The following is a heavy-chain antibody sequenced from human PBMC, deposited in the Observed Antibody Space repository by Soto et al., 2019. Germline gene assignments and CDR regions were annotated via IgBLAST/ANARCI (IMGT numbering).Heavy chain of an antibody. J-gene: IGHJ3*02. D-gene: IGHD6-13*01. CDR2: ISAYNGNT. CDR3: ARDLRASTGEAAAGPGAFDI. CDR1: GYTFTSYG. Sequence: ASVKVSCKASGYTFTSYGISWVRQAPGQGLEWMGWISAYNGNTNYAQKLQGRVTITTDTSTSTAYMELRSLRSDDTAVYYCARDLRASTGEAAAGPGAFDIWGQGTMVTVSS. V-gene: IGHV1-18*01.